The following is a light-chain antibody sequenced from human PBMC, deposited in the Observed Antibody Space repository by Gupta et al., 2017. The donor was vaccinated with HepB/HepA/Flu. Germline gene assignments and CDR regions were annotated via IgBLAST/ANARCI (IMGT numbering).Light chain of an antibody. J-gene: IGLJ3*02. V-gene: IGLV1-44*01. CDR2: SDD. CDR1: RYNIGSNT. CDR3: EAWDDSRNGLWV. Sequence: QSVLTPPPSTSGTPGQRVTISCSGSRYNIGSNTVHWYQQVPGTAPKLLIYSDDKRPSGVPDRFSGSKSGTSASMAISGLQAEDEADYYCEAWDDSRNGLWVFGGGTKLTVL.